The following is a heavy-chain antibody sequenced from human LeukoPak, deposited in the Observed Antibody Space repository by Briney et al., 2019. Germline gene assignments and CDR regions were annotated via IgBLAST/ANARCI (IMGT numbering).Heavy chain of an antibody. CDR2: INHSGST. V-gene: IGHV4-34*01. J-gene: IGHJ2*01. CDR3: ARAPQIRSSSWYAWYFDL. CDR1: GGSFSGYY. Sequence: PSETLSLTCAVYGGSFSGYYWSWIRQPPGKGLEWIGEINHSGSTNYNPSLKSRVTISVDTAKNQFSLKLSSVTAADTAVYYCARAPQIRSSSWYAWYFDLWGRGTPVTVSS. D-gene: IGHD6-13*01.